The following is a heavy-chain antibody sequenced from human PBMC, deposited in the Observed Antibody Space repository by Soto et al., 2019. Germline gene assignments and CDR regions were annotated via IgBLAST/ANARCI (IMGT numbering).Heavy chain of an antibody. D-gene: IGHD6-19*01. V-gene: IGHV4-30-4*01. CDR3: VAVFRRACFDF. CDR2: IYYSGLA. CDR1: GDTMSSGEHY. J-gene: IGHJ5*01. Sequence: QVHLLEAGPGLVEPSQTLSLSCSVSGDTMSSGEHYWSWIRQPPGGGLEWIGQIYYSGLALYNPSLKGRVTLSIDSSNDRFFLQLKSVTPAAPAMFFCVAVFRRACFDFGGQGRRVSVSS.